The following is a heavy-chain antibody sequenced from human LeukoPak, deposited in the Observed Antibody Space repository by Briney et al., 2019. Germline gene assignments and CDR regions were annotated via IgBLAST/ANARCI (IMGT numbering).Heavy chain of an antibody. Sequence: ASVKVSCKASGYTWSNYGISWVRQAPGQGLEWMGYISTDDHKTKYAENFQGRVTMTTDTPTSTVYMELRSLRSDDTAVYYCAREHGDAPDTWVHWGQGTLVTVSS. D-gene: IGHD2-21*02. CDR3: AREHGDAPDTWVH. CDR2: ISTDDHKT. J-gene: IGHJ4*02. CDR1: GYTWSNYG. V-gene: IGHV1-18*01.